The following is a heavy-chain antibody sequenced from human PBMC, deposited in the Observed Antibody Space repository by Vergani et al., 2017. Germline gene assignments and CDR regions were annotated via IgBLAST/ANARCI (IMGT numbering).Heavy chain of an antibody. Sequence: EVQLLESGGGLVQPGGSLRLSCAASGFTFSSYAMSWVRPAPGKGLEWVSAISGSGGSTYYADSVKGRFTISRDNSKNTLYLQMNSLRAEDTAVYYCAKARTRYYYDSSGYYDYWGQGTLVTVSS. CDR1: GFTFSSYA. CDR3: AKARTRYYYDSSGYYDY. CDR2: ISGSGGST. J-gene: IGHJ4*02. D-gene: IGHD3-22*01. V-gene: IGHV3-23*01.